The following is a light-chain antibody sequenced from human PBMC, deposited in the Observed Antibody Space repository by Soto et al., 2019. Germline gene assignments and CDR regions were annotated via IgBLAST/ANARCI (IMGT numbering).Light chain of an antibody. CDR3: QQRSNWPLLT. V-gene: IGKV1-12*01. CDR1: QGIISW. J-gene: IGKJ4*01. CDR2: AAS. Sequence: DIQMTQSPSTLSASVGDRVTITCRASQGIISWLAWYQQKPGKAPKLLIYAASSLQSGVPSRFSGSGSGTDFTLTISSLEPEDFAVYYCQQRSNWPLLTFGGGTKVDIK.